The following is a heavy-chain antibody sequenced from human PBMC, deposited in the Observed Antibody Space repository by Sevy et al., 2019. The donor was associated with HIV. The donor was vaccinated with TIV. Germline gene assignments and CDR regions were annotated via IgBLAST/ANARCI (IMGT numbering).Heavy chain of an antibody. J-gene: IGHJ6*02. CDR3: ARSGGSYDYGMDV. Sequence: GGSLRLSCAASGFTFSSYSMNWVRQAPGKGLEWVSSISSSSIYIYYADSVKGRFTISRDNAKNSLYLQMNSLRAEDTAVYYCARSGGSYDYGMDVWGQGTTVTVSS. V-gene: IGHV3-21*01. CDR1: GFTFSSYS. D-gene: IGHD1-26*01. CDR2: ISSSSIYI.